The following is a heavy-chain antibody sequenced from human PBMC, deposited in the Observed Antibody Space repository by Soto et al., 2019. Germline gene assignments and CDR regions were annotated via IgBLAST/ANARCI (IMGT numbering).Heavy chain of an antibody. J-gene: IGHJ6*03. D-gene: IGHD2-15*01. CDR2: ISSSSSTI. Sequence: GGSLRLSCAASGFTFSSYSMNWVRQAPGKGLEWVSYISSSSSTIYYADSVKGRFTISRDNAKNSLYLQMNSLRAEDTAVYYCARTAYCSGGSCYSSYYYYMDVWGKGTTVTVSS. V-gene: IGHV3-48*01. CDR1: GFTFSSYS. CDR3: ARTAYCSGGSCYSSYYYYMDV.